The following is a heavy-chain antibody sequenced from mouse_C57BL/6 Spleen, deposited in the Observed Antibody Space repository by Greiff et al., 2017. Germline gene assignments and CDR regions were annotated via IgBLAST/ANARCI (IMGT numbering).Heavy chain of an antibody. CDR3: ARGYYGSSDWFAY. D-gene: IGHD1-1*01. CDR2: IYPGSGST. Sequence: QVQLQQPGAELVKPGASVKMSCKASGYTFTSYWITWVKQRPGQGLEWIGDIYPGSGSTNYNEKFKSKATLTVDTSSSTAYMQLSRLTSEDSAVYYCARGYYGSSDWFAYWGQGTLVTVSA. V-gene: IGHV1-55*01. J-gene: IGHJ3*01. CDR1: GYTFTSYW.